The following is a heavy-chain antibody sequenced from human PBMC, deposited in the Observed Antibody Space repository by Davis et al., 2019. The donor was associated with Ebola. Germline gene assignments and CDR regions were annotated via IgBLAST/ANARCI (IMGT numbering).Heavy chain of an antibody. CDR3: ARLYSNYVGWFDP. CDR2: INHNGRT. D-gene: IGHD4-11*01. V-gene: IGHV4-34*01. CDR1: GGSFSGYY. J-gene: IGHJ5*02. Sequence: MPSETLSLTCAVYGGSFSGYYWSWIHQPPGKGLEWIGEINHNGRTNSNPSLTSRVTISVDTSKNQFSLKLSSVTAADTAVYYCARLYSNYVGWFDPWGQGTLVTVSS.